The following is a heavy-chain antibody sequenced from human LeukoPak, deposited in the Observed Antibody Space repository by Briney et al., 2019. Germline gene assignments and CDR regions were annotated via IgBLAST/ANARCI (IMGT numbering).Heavy chain of an antibody. V-gene: IGHV2-5*01. J-gene: IGHJ5*02. Sequence: SGPTLVNPTQTLTPTCTFSGFSLSTSGVGVGWIRQPPGKALEWLALIYWNDDKRYSPSLKSRLTITKDTSKNQVVLTMTNMDPVDTATYYCAHTNLGYCSGGSCRGVYNWFDPWGQGTLVTVSS. D-gene: IGHD2-15*01. CDR3: AHTNLGYCSGGSCRGVYNWFDP. CDR1: GFSLSTSGVG. CDR2: IYWNDDK.